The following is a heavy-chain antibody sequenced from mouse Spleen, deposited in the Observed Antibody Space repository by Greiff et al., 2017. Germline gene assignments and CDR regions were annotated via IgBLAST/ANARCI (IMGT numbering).Heavy chain of an antibody. CDR2: INYDGSST. CDR3: ARAALLFLDY. D-gene: IGHD2-10*01. J-gene: IGHJ2*01. CDR1: GFTFSDYY. V-gene: IGHV5-16*01. Sequence: EVKLVESEGGLVQPGSSMKLSCTASGFTFSDYYMAWVRQVPEKGLEWVANINYDGSSTYYLDSLKSRFIISRDNAKNILYLQMSSLKSEDTATYYCARAALLFLDYWGQGTTLTVSS.